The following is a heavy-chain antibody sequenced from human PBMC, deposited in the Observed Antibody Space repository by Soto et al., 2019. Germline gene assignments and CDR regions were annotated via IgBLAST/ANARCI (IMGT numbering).Heavy chain of an antibody. CDR2: INSDGSST. J-gene: IGHJ3*02. CDR1: GFTFSSYW. V-gene: IGHV3-74*01. CDR3: ERAANCSGGSCDSGGAFDI. D-gene: IGHD2-15*01. Sequence: EVQLVESGGGLVQPGGSLRLSCAASGFTFSSYWMHWVRQAPGKGLVWVSRINSDGSSTSYADSVKGRFTISRDNAKNSMYLQMNRLRAEDTAVYYCERAANCSGGSCDSGGAFDIWGQGTMVTVSS.